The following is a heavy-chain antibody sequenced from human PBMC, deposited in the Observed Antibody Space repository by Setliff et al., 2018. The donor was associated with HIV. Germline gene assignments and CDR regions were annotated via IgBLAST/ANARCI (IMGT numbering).Heavy chain of an antibody. V-gene: IGHV4-4*08. J-gene: IGHJ6*03. CDR1: GGSISSYS. CDR2: FHTSGST. Sequence: PSETLSLTCTVSGGSISSYSWSWIRQPPGKGLEWIGYFHTSGSTNYNPSLKSRVTISVDTSENQFSLKLTSVTAADTAMYFCARDATSEGYMDVWGKGTTVTVSS. CDR3: ARDATSEGYMDV.